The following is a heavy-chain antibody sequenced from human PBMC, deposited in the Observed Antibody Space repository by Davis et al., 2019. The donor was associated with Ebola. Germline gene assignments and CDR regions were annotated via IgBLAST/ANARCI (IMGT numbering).Heavy chain of an antibody. D-gene: IGHD6-13*01. V-gene: IGHV3-21*01. CDR2: ISSSSSYI. J-gene: IGHJ4*02. CDR3: ARGQPAAAGADY. CDR1: GFTFSSYS. Sequence: GGSLRLSCVASGFTFSSYSMNWVRQAPGKGLEWVSSISSSSSYIYYADSVKGRFTISRDNAKNSLYLQMNSLRAEDTAVYYCARGQPAAAGADYWGQGTLVTVSS.